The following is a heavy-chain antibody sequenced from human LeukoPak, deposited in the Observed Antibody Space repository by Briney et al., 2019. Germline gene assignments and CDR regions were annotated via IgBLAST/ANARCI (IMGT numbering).Heavy chain of an antibody. J-gene: IGHJ4*02. CDR3: ARDRVGGSGSYSF. CDR1: GYTFTSYA. D-gene: IGHD3-10*01. CDR2: INAGNGNT. V-gene: IGHV1-3*01. Sequence: ASVNVSCKASGYTFTSYAMHWVRQAPGQRLEWMGWINAGNGNTKYSQKVQGRVTITRDTSASTAYMELSSLRSEDTAVYYCARDRVGGSGSYSFWGQGTLVTVSS.